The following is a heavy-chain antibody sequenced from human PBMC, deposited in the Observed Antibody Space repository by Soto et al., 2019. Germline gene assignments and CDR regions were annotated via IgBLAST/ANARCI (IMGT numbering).Heavy chain of an antibody. Sequence: EVQLLESGGGLVQPGGSLRLSCAASGFTFSSYAMSWVRQAPGKGLEWVSAISGSGGSTYYADSVKGRFTISRDNSKNTLYPQMNSLRAEDTAVYYCAKAVTTQQLVRVSYYYYYGMDVWGQGTTVTVSS. CDR1: GFTFSSYA. CDR3: AKAVTTQQLVRVSYYYYYGMDV. J-gene: IGHJ6*02. V-gene: IGHV3-23*01. CDR2: ISGSGGST. D-gene: IGHD6-13*01.